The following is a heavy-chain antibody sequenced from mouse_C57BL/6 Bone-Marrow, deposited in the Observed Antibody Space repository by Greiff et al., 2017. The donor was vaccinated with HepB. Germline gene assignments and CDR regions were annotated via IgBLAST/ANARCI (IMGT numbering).Heavy chain of an antibody. CDR3: TSYWVAY. V-gene: IGHV14-4*01. CDR2: IDPENGDT. Sequence: EVQLQQSGAELVRPGASVKLSCTASGFNIKDGYMHWVKQRPEQGLEWIGWIDPENGDTEYASKFQGKATITADTSSNTAYLQLSSLTSEDTAVYYCTSYWVAYWGQGTLVTVSA. J-gene: IGHJ3*01. CDR1: GFNIKDGY.